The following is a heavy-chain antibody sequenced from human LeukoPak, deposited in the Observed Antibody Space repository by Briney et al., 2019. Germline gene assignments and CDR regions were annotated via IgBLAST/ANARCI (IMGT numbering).Heavy chain of an antibody. D-gene: IGHD3/OR15-3a*01. J-gene: IGHJ4*02. CDR1: GGSFSGSY. Sequence: SETLSLTCAVYGGSFSGSYWGWIRQPPGKGLEWIGSIYYSGNTYYNASLKSQVSISIDTSKNQFSLKLTSVTAADTAVYYCARQTGSGLFILPGGQGTLVTVSS. CDR2: IYYSGNT. V-gene: IGHV4-39*01. CDR3: ARQTGSGLFILP.